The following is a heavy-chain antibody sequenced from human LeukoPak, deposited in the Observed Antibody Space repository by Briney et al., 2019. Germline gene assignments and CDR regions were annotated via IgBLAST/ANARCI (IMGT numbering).Heavy chain of an antibody. V-gene: IGHV4-61*02. CDR1: GDSISSGSYY. D-gene: IGHD3-10*01. CDR3: ARAYGSFDY. CDR2: IYTSGST. Sequence: SQTLSLTCTVSGDSISSGSYYWSWIRQPAGKGLEWIGRIYTSGSTNYNPSLKSRVTISVDTSKNQFSLKLSSVTAADTAVYYCARAYGSFDYWGQGTLVTVSS. J-gene: IGHJ4*02.